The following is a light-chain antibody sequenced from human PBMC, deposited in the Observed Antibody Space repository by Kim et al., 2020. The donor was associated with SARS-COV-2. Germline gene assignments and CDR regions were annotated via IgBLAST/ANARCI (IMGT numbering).Light chain of an antibody. CDR3: NSRDSSGNHVV. V-gene: IGLV3-19*01. CDR1: NLRSYS. CDR2: GKN. Sequence: ALGQTVRIKCKGDNLRSYSASWYQQKPGQAPVLVIYGKNNRPSGIPDRFSGSSSGNTASLTITGAQAEDEADYYCNSRDSSGNHVVFGGGTQLTVL. J-gene: IGLJ2*01.